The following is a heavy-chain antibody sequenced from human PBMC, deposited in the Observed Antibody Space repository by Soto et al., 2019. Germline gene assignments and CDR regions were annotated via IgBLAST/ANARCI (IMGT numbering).Heavy chain of an antibody. CDR2: MFYSGLT. D-gene: IGHD2-15*01. Sequence: SETLSLTCSVSGYSVSSSDYYWAWIRHPPGKGLEWIGSMFYSGLTYYNPSLKSRVTLSVDTSKNQFSVRLNSVTAADTAVYYCAPLSVSLSGPYGIHVWGQGTTVTVSS. CDR1: GYSVSSSDYY. V-gene: IGHV4-39*01. J-gene: IGHJ6*02. CDR3: APLSVSLSGPYGIHV.